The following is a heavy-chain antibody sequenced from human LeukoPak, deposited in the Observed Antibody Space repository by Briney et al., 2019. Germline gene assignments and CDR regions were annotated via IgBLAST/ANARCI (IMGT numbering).Heavy chain of an antibody. CDR1: GFTFSSYS. CDR3: ARDITPPDIVVVHYGMDV. J-gene: IGHJ6*02. D-gene: IGHD2-2*01. Sequence: GGSLRLSCAASGFTFSSYSMNWVRQAPGKGLEWVSSISSSSSYIYYADSVKGRFTISRDNAKNSLYLQMNSLRAEDTAVYYCARDITPPDIVVVHYGMDVWGQGTTVTVSS. V-gene: IGHV3-21*01. CDR2: ISSSSSYI.